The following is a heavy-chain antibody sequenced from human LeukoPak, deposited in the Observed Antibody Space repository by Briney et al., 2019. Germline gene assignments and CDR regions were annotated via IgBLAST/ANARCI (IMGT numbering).Heavy chain of an antibody. Sequence: SETLSLTCTVSGGSISSGSYYWRWIGQPAGQGLEWIVRIYTSGSINYNPAVKSRVTISVDTSKNQFSLKLSSVTAADTAVYYCASKMVRGGDAFDIWGQGTMVTVSS. D-gene: IGHD3-10*01. CDR1: GGSISSGSYY. CDR2: IYTSGSI. V-gene: IGHV4-61*02. J-gene: IGHJ3*02. CDR3: ASKMVRGGDAFDI.